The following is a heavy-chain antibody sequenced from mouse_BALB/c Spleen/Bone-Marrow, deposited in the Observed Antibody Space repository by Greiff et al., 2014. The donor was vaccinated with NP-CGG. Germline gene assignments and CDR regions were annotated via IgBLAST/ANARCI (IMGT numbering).Heavy chain of an antibody. V-gene: IGHV1-14*01. CDR1: GYTFTSYV. J-gene: IGHJ2*01. CDR2: IYPYNDVT. D-gene: IGHD2-4*01. Sequence: EVKLMESGPELVKPGASVKMSCKASGYTFTSYVLHWVKQKPGQGLEWIGYIYPYNDVTKYNEKFKPEATLTSDKSSSTAYMELSSLTSEDSAVYYCAREGMITGDYWGQGTTLTVSS. CDR3: AREGMITGDY.